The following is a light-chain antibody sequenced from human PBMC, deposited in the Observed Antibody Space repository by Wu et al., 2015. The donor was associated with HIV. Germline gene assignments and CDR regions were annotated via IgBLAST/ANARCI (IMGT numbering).Light chain of an antibody. CDR3: QQFRSYPLS. V-gene: IGKV1-13*02. J-gene: IGKJ3*01. CDR1: QDISSA. Sequence: GDRVTISCRASQDISSALAWYQQKPGKPPRLLIYDASSLQSGVPSRFSGSGSGTDFTLTIIGLQREDSATYYCQQFRSYPLSFGPGTKVDLK. CDR2: DAS.